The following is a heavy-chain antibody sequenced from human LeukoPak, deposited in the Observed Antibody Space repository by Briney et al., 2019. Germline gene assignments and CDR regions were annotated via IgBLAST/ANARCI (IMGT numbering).Heavy chain of an antibody. D-gene: IGHD2-21*01. V-gene: IGHV1-69*13. CDR3: TIIPNVILFTHYFEY. Sequence: SVKVSCKASGGTFSSYAISWVRQAPGQGLEWMGGIIPFLGTTNYAQKFQGRVTITADEPSRTAYMELTYLRSDDTAVYYCTIIPNVILFTHYFEYWGQGTLVTVSS. CDR2: IIPFLGTT. J-gene: IGHJ4*02. CDR1: GGTFSSYA.